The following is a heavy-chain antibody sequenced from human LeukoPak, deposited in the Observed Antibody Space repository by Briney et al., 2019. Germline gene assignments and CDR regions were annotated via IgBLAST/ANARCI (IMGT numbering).Heavy chain of an antibody. CDR3: AREWDIAAAGTDFDY. J-gene: IGHJ4*02. V-gene: IGHV1-18*01. D-gene: IGHD6-13*01. CDR2: ISAYNGNT. Sequence: ASVKVSCKASGYTFTSYGISWVRQAPGQGLEWMGWISAYNGNTNYAQKLQGRVTMTTDTSTSTAYMELRSLRSDDTAVYYRAREWDIAAAGTDFDYWGQGTLVTVSS. CDR1: GYTFTSYG.